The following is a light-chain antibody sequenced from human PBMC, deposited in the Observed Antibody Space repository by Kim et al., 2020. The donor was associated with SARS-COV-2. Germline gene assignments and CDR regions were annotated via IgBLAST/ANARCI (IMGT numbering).Light chain of an antibody. Sequence: GQSITHTCTVTSSEVSIYNYGSWYQQHPGGAANVLIYDVSNRPSGVSNRFSGSKSGNTASLTISGLRAEDEADYFCTSYPSSSTVVFGGGTRLTVL. J-gene: IGLJ2*01. CDR2: DVS. CDR1: SSEVSIYNY. CDR3: TSYPSSSTVV. V-gene: IGLV2-14*03.